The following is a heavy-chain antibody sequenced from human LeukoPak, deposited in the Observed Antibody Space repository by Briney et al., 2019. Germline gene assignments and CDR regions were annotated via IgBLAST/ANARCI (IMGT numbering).Heavy chain of an antibody. V-gene: IGHV4-34*01. CDR1: GGSFSDYY. CDR2: INHSGST. J-gene: IGHJ4*02. CDR3: ARDEVGASY. D-gene: IGHD1-26*01. Sequence: PSETLSLTCAVYGGSFSDYYWNWIRQPPGKGLEWIGEINHSGSTNYNPSLKSRVTISVDTSKNQFSLKLSSVTAADTAVYYCARDEVGASYWGQGTLVTVSS.